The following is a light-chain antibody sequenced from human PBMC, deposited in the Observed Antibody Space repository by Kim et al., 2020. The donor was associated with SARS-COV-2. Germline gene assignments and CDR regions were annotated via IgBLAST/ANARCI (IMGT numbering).Light chain of an antibody. CDR2: DAS. CDR1: QDISNY. CDR3: QQYDNLPLT. J-gene: IGKJ4*01. Sequence: DIQMTQSPSSLSASVGDRVTITCQASQDISNYLNWYQQKPAKAPKLLIYDASNLETGVPSRFSGSGSGTDFTFTISSLQPEDIATYYCQQYDNLPLTFGGGTKVDIK. V-gene: IGKV1-33*01.